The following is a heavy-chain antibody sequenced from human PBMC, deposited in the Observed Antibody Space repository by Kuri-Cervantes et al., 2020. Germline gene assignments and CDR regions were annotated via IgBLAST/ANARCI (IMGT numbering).Heavy chain of an antibody. CDR2: IYWDDDK. D-gene: IGHD1-26*01. Sequence: SGPTLVKPTQTLTLTCTFSGFSLSTSGVGVGWIRQPPGKALEWLALIYWDDDKRYSTSLRTRLTISKDTSKNQVVLTMTNMDPVDTATYYCARATTCGTSAPYFDFWGQGTLVTVSS. V-gene: IGHV2-5*02. CDR3: ARATTCGTSAPYFDF. CDR1: GFSLSTSGVG. J-gene: IGHJ4*02.